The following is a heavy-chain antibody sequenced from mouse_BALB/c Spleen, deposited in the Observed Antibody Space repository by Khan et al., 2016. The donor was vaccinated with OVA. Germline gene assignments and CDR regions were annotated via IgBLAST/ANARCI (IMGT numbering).Heavy chain of an antibody. D-gene: IGHD2-12*01. CDR3: TEGGAIYYRKDEDAIEY. CDR2: INTHSGVP. V-gene: IGHV9-4*02. Sequence: QIQLVQSGPELKKPGETVRISCKASGYTFTTAGIQWVQKMPGKGLKWIGWINTHSGVPKYAEDFKGRFAFSLEISVNTAYLQITNLNTEDTATYFCTEGGAIYYRKDEDAIEYWGQGTSVTVAS. CDR1: GYTFTTAG. J-gene: IGHJ4*01.